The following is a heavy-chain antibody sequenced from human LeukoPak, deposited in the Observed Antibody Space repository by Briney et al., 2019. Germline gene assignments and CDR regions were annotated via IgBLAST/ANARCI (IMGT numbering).Heavy chain of an antibody. D-gene: IGHD6-6*01. CDR2: IYSGGST. CDR1: GFTVSSNY. CDR3: ARDWSSSDPYSDY. V-gene: IGHV3-53*05. Sequence: GGSLRLSCAASGFTVSSNYMSWVRQAPGKGLEWVSVIYSGGSTYYADSVKGRFTISRDNSKNTLYLQMGSLRAEDMAVYYCARDWSSSDPYSDYWGQGTLVTVSS. J-gene: IGHJ4*02.